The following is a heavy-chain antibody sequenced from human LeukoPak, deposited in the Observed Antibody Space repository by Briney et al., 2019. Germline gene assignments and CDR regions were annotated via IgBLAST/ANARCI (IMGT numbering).Heavy chain of an antibody. J-gene: IGHJ4*02. Sequence: GGSLRLSCAASGCTFSSYAMSWVRQAPGKGLEWVSAISGSSGSTYYADSVKGRFTISRDNSKNTLYLQMNSLRAEDTAVYYCAKSMTTVTTLEIDYWGQGTLVTVSS. D-gene: IGHD4-17*01. V-gene: IGHV3-23*01. CDR3: AKSMTTVTTLEIDY. CDR2: ISGSSGST. CDR1: GCTFSSYA.